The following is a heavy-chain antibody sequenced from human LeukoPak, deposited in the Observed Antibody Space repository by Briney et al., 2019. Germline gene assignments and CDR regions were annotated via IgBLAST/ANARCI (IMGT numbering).Heavy chain of an antibody. CDR1: GYTFTSYG. J-gene: IGHJ4*02. Sequence: GASVKVSCKASGYTFTSYGISWVRQAPGQGLEWMGWISAYNGNTNYAQKLQGRVTMTTDTSTSTAYMELRSLRSDDTAVYYCARDPPSTTHYDSSGSFDYWGQGTLVTVSS. D-gene: IGHD3-22*01. V-gene: IGHV1-18*01. CDR2: ISAYNGNT. CDR3: ARDPPSTTHYDSSGSFDY.